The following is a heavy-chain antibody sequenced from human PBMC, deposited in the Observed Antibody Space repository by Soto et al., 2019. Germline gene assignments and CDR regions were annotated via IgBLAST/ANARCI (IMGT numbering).Heavy chain of an antibody. CDR3: AKDLVGSNADYYDY. CDR2: ISGSGGST. J-gene: IGHJ4*02. Sequence: GGSLRLSCAASGFTFSSYWMHWVRQAPGKGMEWVAAISGSGGSTYYADSVKGRFTISGENSKNTLYLQMNSLRAEDAAVYYCAKDLVGSNADYYDYWGQGTLVTVSS. V-gene: IGHV3-23*01. CDR1: GFTFSSYW. D-gene: IGHD2-15*01.